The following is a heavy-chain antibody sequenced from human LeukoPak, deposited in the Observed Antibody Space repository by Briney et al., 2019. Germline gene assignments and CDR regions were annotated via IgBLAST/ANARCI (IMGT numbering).Heavy chain of an antibody. J-gene: IGHJ4*02. CDR3: AKDRITGTPYYFDY. CDR2: ISASGGSS. Sequence: GGSLRLSCAASGFTVSSNYTSWVRQAPGKGLEWVLVISASGGSSYYADSVKGRFTISRDNSKNTLYLQMDSLRAEDTAVYYCAKDRITGTPYYFDYWGQGTLVTVSS. CDR1: GFTVSSNY. V-gene: IGHV3-23*01. D-gene: IGHD1-20*01.